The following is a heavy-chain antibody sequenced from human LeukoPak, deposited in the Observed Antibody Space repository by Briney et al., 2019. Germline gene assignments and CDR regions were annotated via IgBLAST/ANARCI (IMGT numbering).Heavy chain of an antibody. D-gene: IGHD4-17*01. Sequence: SETLSLTCAVYGGSLSGYYWSWIRQPPGKGLEWIGEINHSGSTNYNPSLKSRVTISVDTSKNQFSLKLSSVTAADTAVYYCARGDGDYGDAFDIWGQGTMVTVSS. J-gene: IGHJ3*02. CDR1: GGSLSGYY. V-gene: IGHV4-34*01. CDR2: INHSGST. CDR3: ARGDGDYGDAFDI.